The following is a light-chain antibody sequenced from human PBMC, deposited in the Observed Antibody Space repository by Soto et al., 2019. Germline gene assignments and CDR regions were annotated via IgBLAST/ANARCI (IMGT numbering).Light chain of an antibody. V-gene: IGLV2-11*01. CDR2: DVN. CDR1: SSDVGGSNH. Sequence: QSALTQPRSVSGSPGQSVTISCTGTSSDVGGSNHVSWYRQHPGKAPKVMIYDVNKRPSGVPDRFSGSKSGNTASLTISGLQAEDEPDYYCCSYAGSYTWVFGGGTKVTVL. J-gene: IGLJ3*02. CDR3: CSYAGSYTWV.